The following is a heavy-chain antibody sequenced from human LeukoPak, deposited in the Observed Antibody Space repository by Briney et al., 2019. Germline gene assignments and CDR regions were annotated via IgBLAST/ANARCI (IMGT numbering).Heavy chain of an antibody. Sequence: SETLSLTCAVSGGSFTGYCWSWVRQSPGQGLEWIGGISHCGSTNYNPSLKHRVTISVETSKNQFSLKLSTVPAADTAVYYCARVLRIAARWYYYYYYMDVWGKGTRVTV. CDR1: GGSFTGYC. CDR3: ARVLRIAARWYYYYYYMDV. D-gene: IGHD6-13*01. CDR2: ISHCGST. V-gene: IGHV4-34*01. J-gene: IGHJ6*03.